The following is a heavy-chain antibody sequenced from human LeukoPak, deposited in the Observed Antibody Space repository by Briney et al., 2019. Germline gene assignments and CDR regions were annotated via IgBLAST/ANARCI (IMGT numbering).Heavy chain of an antibody. CDR2: IYYSGST. Sequence: PSETLSLTCTVSGGSISSYYWSWIRQPPGKGLEWIGYIYYSGSTNYNPSLKSRVTISVDTSKNQFSLKLSSVSAADTAVYYCARGGGAVRTWFDPWGQGTLVTISS. J-gene: IGHJ5*02. V-gene: IGHV4-59*01. CDR3: ARGGGAVRTWFDP. D-gene: IGHD3-16*01. CDR1: GGSISSYY.